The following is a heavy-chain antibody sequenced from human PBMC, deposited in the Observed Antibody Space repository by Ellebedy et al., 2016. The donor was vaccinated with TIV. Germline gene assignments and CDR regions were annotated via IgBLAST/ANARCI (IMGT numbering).Heavy chain of an antibody. V-gene: IGHV1-69*02. CDR2: IIPILVVP. J-gene: IGHJ3*02. D-gene: IGHD1-26*01. CDR1: GGTFSSSI. Sequence: SVKVSCXASGGTFSSSIISWVRQAPGQGLEWMGRIIPILVVPDYAQRFQGRVTITADRSTSTAYMELSSLRSEDTALYYCARVGRWEDFDIWGQGTMVIVSS. CDR3: ARVGRWEDFDI.